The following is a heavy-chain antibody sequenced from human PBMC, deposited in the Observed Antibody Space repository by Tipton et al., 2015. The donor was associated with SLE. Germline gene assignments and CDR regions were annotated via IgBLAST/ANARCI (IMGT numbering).Heavy chain of an antibody. CDR3: ARRTNGYAFDM. J-gene: IGHJ3*02. CDR1: GFTFRNYA. D-gene: IGHD2-8*01. V-gene: IGHV3-23*01. Sequence: SLRLSCSASGFTFRNYAMSWVRQAPGKGLEWVSVISGSFSSTYYADSVKGRFTISRDNSKNTLYLQMNSLRAEDTALYYCARRTNGYAFDMWAHGPMVPVSS. CDR2: ISGSFSST.